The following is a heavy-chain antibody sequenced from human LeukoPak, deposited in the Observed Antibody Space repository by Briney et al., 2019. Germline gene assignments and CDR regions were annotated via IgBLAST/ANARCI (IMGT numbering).Heavy chain of an antibody. D-gene: IGHD4-17*01. CDR1: GFTFSTYW. CDR3: ATDDYGPAGY. Sequence: GGSLRLSCAASGFTFSTYWMSWVRQAPGEGLEWVANMNQDGSEKYYVDSVKGRFTISRDNAQRSVYLQMNSLRVENTAVYYCATDDYGPAGYGGQGTLVTVSS. CDR2: MNQDGSEK. J-gene: IGHJ4*02. V-gene: IGHV3-7*01.